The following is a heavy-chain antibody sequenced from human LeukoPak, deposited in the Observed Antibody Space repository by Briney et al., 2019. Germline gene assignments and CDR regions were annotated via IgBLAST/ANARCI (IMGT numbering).Heavy chain of an antibody. V-gene: IGHV4-61*08. J-gene: IGHJ6*02. Sequence: SETPSLTCTVSGGSISSGGYYWSWIRQPPGKGLEWIGYIYYSGSTNYNPSLKSRVTISVDTSKNQFSLKLSSVTAADTAVYYCARGSGSYYYDMDVWGQGTTVTVSS. CDR1: GGSISSGGYY. D-gene: IGHD1-26*01. CDR3: ARGSGSYYYDMDV. CDR2: IYYSGST.